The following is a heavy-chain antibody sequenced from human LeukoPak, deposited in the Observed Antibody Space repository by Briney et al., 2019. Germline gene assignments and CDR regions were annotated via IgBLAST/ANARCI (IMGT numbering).Heavy chain of an antibody. Sequence: ASVKVSCKASGYTFTSYYMHWVRQAPGQGLEWMGIINPSGGSTSYAQKFQGRVTMTRDTSTSTVYMELSSLRSEDTAVYYCAIEAVAGTDGSGAFDIWGQGTMATVSS. CDR3: AIEAVAGTDGSGAFDI. J-gene: IGHJ3*02. V-gene: IGHV1-46*01. CDR1: GYTFTSYY. CDR2: INPSGGST. D-gene: IGHD6-19*01.